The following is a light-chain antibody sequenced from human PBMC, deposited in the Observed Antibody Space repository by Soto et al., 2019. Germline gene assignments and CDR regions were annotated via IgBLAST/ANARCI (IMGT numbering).Light chain of an antibody. J-gene: IGKJ1*01. CDR3: QQYNIYSRT. CDR2: KAS. V-gene: IGKV1-5*03. CDR1: QSISDW. Sequence: DIQMTQSPSTLSASVGDRVTITCRASQSISDWLAWYQQKPGKAPKLLIYKASSLESGVPSRFSGSGSGTDSTHTINSLQPEDFRTHYCQQYNIYSRTLGQGKKV.